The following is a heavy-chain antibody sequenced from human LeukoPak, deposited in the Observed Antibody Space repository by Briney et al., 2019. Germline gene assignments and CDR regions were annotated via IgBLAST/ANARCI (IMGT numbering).Heavy chain of an antibody. J-gene: IGHJ4*02. CDR3: VRKFDY. Sequence: GGSLRLSCAASGFTFSGYKMNWVRQAPGKGLEWVSHISRSSSTIYYADSVKGRFTISRDNAKNSLYLQMNSLRDEDTAVYYCVRKFDYWGQGNLVTVSS. V-gene: IGHV3-48*02. CDR2: ISRSSSTI. CDR1: GFTFSGYK.